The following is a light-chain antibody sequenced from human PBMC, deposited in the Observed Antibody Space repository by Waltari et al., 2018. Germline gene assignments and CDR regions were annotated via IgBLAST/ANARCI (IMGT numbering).Light chain of an antibody. CDR1: NSNVGWYNL. Sequence: QSALTQPASVSGSPGQSITISCTRFNSNVGWYNLVSWYQKHPGKAPKLLIYEGNRRPSGVSNRFSGSKSDNTASLTLSGLQAEDEADYYCCSNVGSSVFFGGGTKLTVL. CDR3: CSNVGSSVF. CDR2: EGN. V-gene: IGLV2-23*03. J-gene: IGLJ2*01.